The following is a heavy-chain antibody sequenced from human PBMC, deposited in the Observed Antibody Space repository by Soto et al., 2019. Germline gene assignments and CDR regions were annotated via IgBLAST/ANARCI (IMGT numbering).Heavy chain of an antibody. CDR1: GYSLTSYW. Sequence: GESLKSYCKGSGYSLTSYWISWVRQMPGKGLEWMGRIDPSDSYTNYSPSFQGHVTISADKSIITAYLQWSSLKASDTAMYYCARRKIVRNYYYGMDVWGQGTTVTVSS. V-gene: IGHV5-10-1*01. D-gene: IGHD3-10*01. CDR2: IDPSDSYT. J-gene: IGHJ6*02. CDR3: ARRKIVRNYYYGMDV.